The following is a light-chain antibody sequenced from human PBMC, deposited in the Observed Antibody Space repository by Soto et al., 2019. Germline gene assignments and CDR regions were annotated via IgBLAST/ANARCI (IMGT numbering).Light chain of an antibody. V-gene: IGKV4-1*01. CDR1: RSVLYSSNTKNY. J-gene: IGKJ2*01. CDR2: WAS. CDR3: QQYYSTPYT. Sequence: DILMTQSPDSLAVSLGERATINCTSSRSVLYSSNTKNYLAWYQQKQGQPPNLLIYWASTRESGVPERFSGSGSGTDFTLTISSLEAEDVAVYYCQQYYSTPYTFGQGTKLEIK.